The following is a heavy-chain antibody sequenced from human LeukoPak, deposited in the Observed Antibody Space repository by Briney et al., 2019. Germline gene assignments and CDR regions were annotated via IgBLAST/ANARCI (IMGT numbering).Heavy chain of an antibody. Sequence: GGSLRLSCAASGFTFTNFAMNWVRQAPGKGLEWVSTLSPSGADTYYADSVKGRFTISRDISKNTLYLQMNSLRAEDTAVYYCARRAYNWGAFDIWGQGTMVTVSS. J-gene: IGHJ3*02. D-gene: IGHD5-24*01. CDR1: GFTFTNFA. CDR2: LSPSGADT. V-gene: IGHV3-23*01. CDR3: ARRAYNWGAFDI.